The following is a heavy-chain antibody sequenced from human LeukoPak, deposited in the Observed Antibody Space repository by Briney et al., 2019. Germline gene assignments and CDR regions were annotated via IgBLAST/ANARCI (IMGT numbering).Heavy chain of an antibody. CDR2: FDPEDGET. D-gene: IGHD2-2*01. J-gene: IGHJ4*02. CDR1: GYTLTELS. V-gene: IGHV1-24*01. Sequence: ASVKVSCKVSGYTLTELSMHWVRQAPGKGLEWMGGFDPEDGETIYAQKFQGRVTMTEDTSTDTAYMELSSLRSEDTAVYYCARVGTYCSSTSCYFDYWGQGTLVTVSS. CDR3: ARVGTYCSSTSCYFDY.